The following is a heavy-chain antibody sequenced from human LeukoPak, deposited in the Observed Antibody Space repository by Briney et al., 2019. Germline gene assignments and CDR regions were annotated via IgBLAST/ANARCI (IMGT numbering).Heavy chain of an antibody. CDR1: DGSFNNYF. V-gene: IGHV4-4*07. Sequence: SETLSLTCTVYDGSFNNYFWSWIRQPPGKRLEWIGRINSSGSTNYNPSLKSRVTMSVDTSKNRFSLKLNFVTAADTAMYYCARGLLLVNNVFDIWGQGAMVTVSS. CDR2: INSSGST. J-gene: IGHJ3*02. CDR3: ARGLLLVNNVFDI. D-gene: IGHD3-10*01.